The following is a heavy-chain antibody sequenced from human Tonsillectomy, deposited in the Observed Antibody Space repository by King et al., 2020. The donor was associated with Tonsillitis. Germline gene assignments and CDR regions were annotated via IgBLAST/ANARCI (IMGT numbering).Heavy chain of an antibody. CDR1: GFTFSSYA. J-gene: IGHJ4*02. D-gene: IGHD2-2*02. CDR2: ISYDGSNK. V-gene: IGHV3-30-3*01. Sequence: VQLVESGGGVVQPGRSLRLSCAASGFTFSSYAMHWVLQAPGKGLEWVAVISYDGSNKYYADSVKGRFTISRDNSKNTLYLQMNSLRAEDTAVYYCARALYLQYYFDYWGQGTLVTVSS. CDR3: ARALYLQYYFDY.